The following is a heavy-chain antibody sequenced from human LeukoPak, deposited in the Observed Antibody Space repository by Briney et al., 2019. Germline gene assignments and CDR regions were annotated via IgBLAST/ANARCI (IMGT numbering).Heavy chain of an antibody. D-gene: IGHD1-14*01. Sequence: ASVKVSCKASGGTFSSYAISWVRPAPGQGLEWMGGIIPIFGTANYAQKFQGRVTMTRDTSTSTVYMELSSLRSEDTAVYYCARAGPTTYAFDYWGQGTLVTVSS. V-gene: IGHV1-69*05. CDR3: ARAGPTTYAFDY. CDR1: GGTFSSYA. CDR2: IIPIFGTA. J-gene: IGHJ4*02.